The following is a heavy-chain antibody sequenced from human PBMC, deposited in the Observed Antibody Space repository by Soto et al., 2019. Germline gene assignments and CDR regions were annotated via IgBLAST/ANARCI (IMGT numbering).Heavy chain of an antibody. J-gene: IGHJ6*02. Sequence: PSETLSLTCAVYGGSFSGYYWSWIRQPPGKGLEWIGEINHSGSTNYNPSLKSRVTISVDTSKNQYSLKLSSVTAADTAVYYCARDCSSTSWYMSVRSVGANYSYYGMDVWGQGTTVTVSS. CDR3: ARDCSSTSWYMSVRSVGANYSYYGMDV. D-gene: IGHD2-2*02. V-gene: IGHV4-34*01. CDR2: INHSGST. CDR1: GGSFSGYY.